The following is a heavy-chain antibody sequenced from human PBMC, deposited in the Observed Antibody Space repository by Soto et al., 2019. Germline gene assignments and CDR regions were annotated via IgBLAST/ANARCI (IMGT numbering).Heavy chain of an antibody. CDR1: GFTFRSYV. CDR3: VRDRTVSLVRGVRVDN. CDR2: IWFDGTKT. J-gene: IGHJ1*01. D-gene: IGHD3-10*01. Sequence: QVQLVESGGGVVQPGTSLRLSCETSGFTFRSYVMHWVRQAPGKGLQWVAIIWFDGTKTYYGDSVKGRFTISRDNSKIALYLQLHSLRAEDTALYFCVRDRTVSLVRGVRVDNWGQGALVTVSA. V-gene: IGHV3-33*01.